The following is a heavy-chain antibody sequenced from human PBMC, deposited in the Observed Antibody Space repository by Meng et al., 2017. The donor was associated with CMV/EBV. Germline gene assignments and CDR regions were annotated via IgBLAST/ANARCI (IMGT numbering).Heavy chain of an antibody. CDR1: GFTFSSYW. Sequence: GESLKISCAASGFTFSSYWMSWVRQAPGKGLEWVANIKQDGSEKYYVDSVKGRFTISRDNAKNSLYLQMNSLRAEDTAVYYCAKDSLVLNYYYYYGMDVWGQGTTVTVSS. CDR3: AKDSLVLNYYYYYGMDV. J-gene: IGHJ6*02. D-gene: IGHD3-10*01. CDR2: IKQDGSEK. V-gene: IGHV3-7*01.